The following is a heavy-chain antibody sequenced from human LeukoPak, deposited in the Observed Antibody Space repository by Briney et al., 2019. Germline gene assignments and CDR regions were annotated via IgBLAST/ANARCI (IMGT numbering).Heavy chain of an antibody. CDR3: ARVRDGYTFDY. CDR2: IIPILGIA. Sequence: ASVKVSRKASGGTFSSYAISWVRQAPGQGLEWMGRIIPILGIANYAQKFQGRVTITADKSTSTAYMELSSLRSEDTAVYYCARVRDGYTFDYWGQGTLVTVSS. J-gene: IGHJ4*02. V-gene: IGHV1-69*04. D-gene: IGHD5-24*01. CDR1: GGTFSSYA.